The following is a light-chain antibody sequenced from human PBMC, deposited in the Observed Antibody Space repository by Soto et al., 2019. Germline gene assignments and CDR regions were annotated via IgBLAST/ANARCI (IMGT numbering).Light chain of an antibody. CDR1: QSVSSN. V-gene: IGKV3D-15*01. J-gene: IGKJ4*01. CDR2: DIS. Sequence: EIVMTQSPATLSVSPGERATLSCRASQSVSSNLAWYQQKPGQAPSLLIYDISARATGIPTRFSGSGSGTEFSLTISSLQSEDFAGYYCQQYNDWPLTFGGGTKVELK. CDR3: QQYNDWPLT.